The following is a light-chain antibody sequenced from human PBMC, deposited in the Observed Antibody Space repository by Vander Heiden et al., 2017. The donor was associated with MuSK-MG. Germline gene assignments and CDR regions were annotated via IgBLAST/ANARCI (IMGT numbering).Light chain of an antibody. V-gene: IGKV1-5*03. CDR2: TAS. J-gene: IGKJ1*01. CDR1: QSISSW. CDR3: QQYSSYSRT. Sequence: DIQMTQSPSTPSASVGDRVTITCRASQSISSWLAWYQQKPGKAPKLLIYTASSLESGVPSRFSGSGSGTEFTLTISSLQPDDFATYYCQQYSSYSRTFGQGTKVEIK.